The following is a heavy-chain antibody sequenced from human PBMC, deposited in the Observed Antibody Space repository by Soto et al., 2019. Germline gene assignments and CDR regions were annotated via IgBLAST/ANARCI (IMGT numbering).Heavy chain of an antibody. V-gene: IGHV3-11*01. D-gene: IGHD2-8*01. J-gene: IGHJ4*02. CDR1: GFTFSDYY. Sequence: QVQLVESGGGLVKPGGSLRLSCAASGFTFSDYYMSWIRQAPGKGLEWVSYISSRSSTIFYADSVKGRFTISRDNVKNLLYLQMNSLRAEDTDVYYCASGTNGAFFVYWGQGILVTVSS. CDR3: ASGTNGAFFVY. CDR2: ISSRSSTI.